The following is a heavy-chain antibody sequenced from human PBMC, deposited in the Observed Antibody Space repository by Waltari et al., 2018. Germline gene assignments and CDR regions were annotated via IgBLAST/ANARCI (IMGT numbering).Heavy chain of an antibody. V-gene: IGHV3-23*01. CDR3: AKDRNPMAPEEYYFDY. CDR1: GFPFSSYA. CDR2: MSGSGGST. J-gene: IGHJ4*02. Sequence: EVQLLESGGGLVQPGGSLRLSCAASGFPFSSYAMSWVRPAPGKGLEWVSAMSGSGGSTYYADSVKGRFTISRDNSKNTLYLQMNSLRAEDTAVYYCAKDRNPMAPEEYYFDYWGQGTLVTVSS. D-gene: IGHD3-10*01.